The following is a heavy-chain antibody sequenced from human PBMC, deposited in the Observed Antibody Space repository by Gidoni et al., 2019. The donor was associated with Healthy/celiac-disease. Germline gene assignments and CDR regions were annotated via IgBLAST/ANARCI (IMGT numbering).Heavy chain of an antibody. V-gene: IGHV3-23*01. D-gene: IGHD3-10*01. CDR1: GFTFSSSA. J-gene: IGHJ4*02. CDR2: ISGSGGST. CDR3: AKDGTSGGIQLPMALWFGELLPYFDY. Sequence: EVQLLESGGGLVQPGGSLRLSCAASGFTFSSSAMSWVRQAPGKGLEWVSAISGSGGSTYYADSVKGRFTISRDNSKNTLYLQMNSLRAEDTAVYYCAKDGTSGGIQLPMALWFGELLPYFDYWGQGTLVTVSS.